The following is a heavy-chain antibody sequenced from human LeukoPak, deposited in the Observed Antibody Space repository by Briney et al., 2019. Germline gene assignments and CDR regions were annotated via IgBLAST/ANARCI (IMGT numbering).Heavy chain of an antibody. CDR1: GFTFSDYY. Sequence: GGSLRLSCAAPGFTFSDYYMSWIRQAPGKGLEWAAYISSGTYYADSVKGRFTISRDNAKNSLYLQMNSLRAEDTAVYYCARGFTISRRGAFDIWGQGTMVTVSS. D-gene: IGHD3-3*01. J-gene: IGHJ3*02. CDR3: ARGFTISRRGAFDI. V-gene: IGHV3-11*01. CDR2: ISSGT.